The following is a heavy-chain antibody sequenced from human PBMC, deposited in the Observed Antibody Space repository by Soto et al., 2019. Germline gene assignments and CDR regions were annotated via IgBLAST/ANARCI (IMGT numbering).Heavy chain of an antibody. CDR3: AKDTGYSYGYAFDY. J-gene: IGHJ4*02. V-gene: IGHV3-23*01. CDR1: RFTLSRYA. CDR2: ISGSGGST. Sequence: RGSLRLSCAASRFTLSRYAISWARFAPRKGMEWVSAISGSGGSTYYADSVKGRFTISRDNSKNTLYLQMNSLRAEDTAVYYCAKDTGYSYGYAFDYWGQGTLVTVCS. D-gene: IGHD5-18*01.